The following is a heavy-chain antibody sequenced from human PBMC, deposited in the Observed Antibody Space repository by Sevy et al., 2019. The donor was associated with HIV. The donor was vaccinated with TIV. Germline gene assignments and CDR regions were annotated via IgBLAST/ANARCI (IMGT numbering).Heavy chain of an antibody. D-gene: IGHD3-22*01. Sequence: ASVKVSCKASGYTFTSYGISWVRQAPVQGLEWMGWISAYIGNTYYAQKLQGRVTMTTDTSTSTAYMELRSLRSDDTAVYYCARDLGGYYDSSGYYPIDYWGQGTLVTVSS. CDR3: ARDLGGYYDSSGYYPIDY. CDR2: ISAYIGNT. J-gene: IGHJ4*02. V-gene: IGHV1-18*01. CDR1: GYTFTSYG.